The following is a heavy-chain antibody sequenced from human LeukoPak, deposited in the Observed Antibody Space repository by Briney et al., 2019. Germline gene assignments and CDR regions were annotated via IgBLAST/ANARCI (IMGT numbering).Heavy chain of an antibody. Sequence: PGRSLRLSCAASGFTFSSYAMHWVRQAPGKGLEWGAVISYEGSNKYYADSVKGRFTISRDNSKNTLYLQIDSLRAEDTAVYYCASRIAAAALYYYYGMDVWGQGTTVTVSS. CDR3: ASRIAAAALYYYYGMDV. D-gene: IGHD6-13*01. CDR1: GFTFSSYA. J-gene: IGHJ6*02. CDR2: ISYEGSNK. V-gene: IGHV3-30*04.